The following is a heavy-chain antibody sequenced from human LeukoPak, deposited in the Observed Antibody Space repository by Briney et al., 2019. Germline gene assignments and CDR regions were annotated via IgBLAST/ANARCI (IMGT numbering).Heavy chain of an antibody. D-gene: IGHD6-19*01. J-gene: IGHJ5*02. V-gene: IGHV3-66*01. CDR3: AKDRGGIAVAGTGWFDP. Sequence: GGSLRLSCAASGFTVSSNYMSWVRQAPGKGLEWVSVIYSGGSTYYADSVKGRFTISRDNSKNTLYLQMNSLRAEDTAVYYCAKDRGGIAVAGTGWFDPWGQGTLVTVSS. CDR1: GFTVSSNY. CDR2: IYSGGST.